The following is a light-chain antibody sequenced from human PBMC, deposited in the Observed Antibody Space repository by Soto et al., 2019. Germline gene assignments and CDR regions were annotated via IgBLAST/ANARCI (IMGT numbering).Light chain of an antibody. CDR3: QQHDGWPLT. J-gene: IGKJ4*01. CDR2: GAS. V-gene: IGKV3-15*01. Sequence: EIEMTQSPSTLSVSPGDRATLSCRASQRINNNLAWYQQKPGQAPRLLIYGASTRPTGVPARFSGSGSGTEFTLTISGLQSEDFAVYYCQQHDGWPLTFGGGTKVDIK. CDR1: QRINNN.